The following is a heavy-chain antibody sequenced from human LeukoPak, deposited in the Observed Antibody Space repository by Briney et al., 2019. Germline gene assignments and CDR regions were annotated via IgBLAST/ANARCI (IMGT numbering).Heavy chain of an antibody. Sequence: GGSLRLSCAASGFTFSTFAMIWVRQPPGKGLEWVANIKQDGSEKYYVDSVKGRFTISRDNAKNSLYLQMNSLRAEDTAVYYCASQAYGLFHYWGQGTLVTVSS. CDR2: IKQDGSEK. CDR3: ASQAYGLFHY. V-gene: IGHV3-7*01. D-gene: IGHD3-16*01. CDR1: GFTFSTFA. J-gene: IGHJ4*02.